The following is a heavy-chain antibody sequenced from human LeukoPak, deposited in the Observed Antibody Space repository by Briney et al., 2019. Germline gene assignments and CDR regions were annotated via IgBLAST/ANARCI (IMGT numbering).Heavy chain of an antibody. Sequence: GRSLRLSCAASGFTFSSYAMHWVRQAPGKGLEWVAVISYDGSNKYYADSVKGRFTISRDNSKNTLYLQMHSLRAEDTAIYYCAKERQGGNSYGDEAFYFDYWGQGTLVTVSS. CDR1: GFTFSSYA. V-gene: IGHV3-30*14. J-gene: IGHJ4*02. D-gene: IGHD4-23*01. CDR3: AKERQGGNSYGDEAFYFDY. CDR2: ISYDGSNK.